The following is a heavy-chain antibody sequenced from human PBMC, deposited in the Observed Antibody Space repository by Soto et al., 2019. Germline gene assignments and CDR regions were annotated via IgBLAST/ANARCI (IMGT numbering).Heavy chain of an antibody. CDR2: MNPHSGNT. V-gene: IGHV1-8*01. Sequence: ASVKVSCKASGYTFGNNDISWVRQATGQGLEWVGWMNPHSGNTGYAQKFQGRVSMTRNTSITTAYLELSSLRSDDTAIYYCARMATSGTLNWFDPWGQGTLVTVSS. CDR3: ARMATSGTLNWFDP. J-gene: IGHJ5*02. CDR1: GYTFGNND.